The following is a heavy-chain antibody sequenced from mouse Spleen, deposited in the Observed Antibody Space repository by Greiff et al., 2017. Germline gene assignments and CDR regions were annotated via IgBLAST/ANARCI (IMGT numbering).Heavy chain of an antibody. CDR3: APYYGSSYDYYAMDY. V-gene: IGHV1-82*01. J-gene: IGHJ4*01. Sequence: QVQLQQSGPELVKPGASVKISCKASGYAFSSSWMNWVKQRPGKGLEWIGRIYPGDGDTNYNGKFKGKATLTADKSSSTAYMQLSSLTSEDSAVYFCAPYYGSSYDYYAMDYWGQGTSVTVSS. D-gene: IGHD1-1*01. CDR2: IYPGDGDT. CDR1: GYAFSSSW.